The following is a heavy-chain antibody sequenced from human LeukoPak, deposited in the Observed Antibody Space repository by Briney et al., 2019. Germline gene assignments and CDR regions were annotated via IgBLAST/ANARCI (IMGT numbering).Heavy chain of an antibody. CDR3: AKGGPYSSSWYPYYFDY. Sequence: GGSLRLSCAASGFTFSTYVMNWVRQAPGKGLEWVSGISWNSGSIGYADSVKGRFTISRDNAKNSLYLQMNSLRAEDMALYYCAKGGPYSSSWYPYYFDYWGQGTLVTVSS. V-gene: IGHV3-9*03. CDR2: ISWNSGSI. D-gene: IGHD6-13*01. CDR1: GFTFSTYV. J-gene: IGHJ4*02.